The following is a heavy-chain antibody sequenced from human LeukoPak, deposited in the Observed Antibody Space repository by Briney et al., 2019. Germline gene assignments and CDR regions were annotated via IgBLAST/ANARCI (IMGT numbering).Heavy chain of an antibody. J-gene: IGHJ4*02. Sequence: GGSLRLSCAASGFTFSSYAMHWVRQAPGKGLEWVAVISYDGSNKYYADSVKGRFTISRDNSKNTLYLQMNSLRAEDTAVYYCARDGALKEYYFDYWGQGTLVTVSS. CDR1: GFTFSSYA. V-gene: IGHV3-30-3*01. D-gene: IGHD3-10*01. CDR2: ISYDGSNK. CDR3: ARDGALKEYYFDY.